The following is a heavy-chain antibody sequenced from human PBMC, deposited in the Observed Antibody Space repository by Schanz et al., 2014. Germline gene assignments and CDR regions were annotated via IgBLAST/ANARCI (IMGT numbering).Heavy chain of an antibody. CDR1: GFTFRDYQ. CDR2: ITSGSAK. D-gene: IGHD1-20*01. J-gene: IGHJ3*02. Sequence: VQLLESGGGLVQPGGSLRLSCTASGFTFRDYQMTWIRQAPGKGLEWVSYITSGSAKFYADSVKGRFTISRDNAKNSLYLQMNTLRTDDTALYYCTTFNNRDALYIWGQGTMVSVSS. CDR3: TTFNNRDALYI. V-gene: IGHV3-11*01.